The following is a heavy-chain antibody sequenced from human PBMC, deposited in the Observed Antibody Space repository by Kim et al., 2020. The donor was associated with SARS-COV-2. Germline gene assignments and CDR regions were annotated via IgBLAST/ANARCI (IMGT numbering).Heavy chain of an antibody. D-gene: IGHD2-15*01. J-gene: IGHJ5*02. Sequence: PALKSRVTLSVDTPKTQFSLKLSSVAAADTAVYYCARRGDIVVPLGWFDPWGQGTLVTVSS. CDR3: ARRGDIVVPLGWFDP. V-gene: IGHV4-39*01.